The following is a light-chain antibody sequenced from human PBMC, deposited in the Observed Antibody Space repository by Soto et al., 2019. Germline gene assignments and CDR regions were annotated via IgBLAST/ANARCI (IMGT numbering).Light chain of an antibody. CDR1: SSDIGAYNR. V-gene: IGLV2-18*02. Sequence: QSALTQPPSVSGSPGQSVAISCTGTSSDIGAYNRVSWYQQPPGTAPKLMIYDVNNRPSGVPDRFSGSKSGNTASLTISGLQADDVADYYCSSFTSSNTYVFGTGTKVTVL. J-gene: IGLJ1*01. CDR2: DVN. CDR3: SSFTSSNTYV.